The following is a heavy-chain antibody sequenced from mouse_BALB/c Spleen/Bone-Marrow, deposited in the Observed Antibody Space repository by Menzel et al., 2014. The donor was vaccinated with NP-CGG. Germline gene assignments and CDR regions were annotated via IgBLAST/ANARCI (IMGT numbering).Heavy chain of an antibody. CDR3: VRAYGSSYAMDY. J-gene: IGHJ4*01. V-gene: IGHV5-9-4*01. CDR2: ISSGGNYT. Sequence: EVKLVESGGGLVKPGGSLKLSCAASGFTISSYAMSWVRQSPEKRLEWVAEISSGGNYTYYPDTVTGRFTISRDNAKNILYLEMSSLRSDDTAMYYCVRAYGSSYAMDYWGQGTSVTVSS. D-gene: IGHD1-1*01. CDR1: GFTISSYA.